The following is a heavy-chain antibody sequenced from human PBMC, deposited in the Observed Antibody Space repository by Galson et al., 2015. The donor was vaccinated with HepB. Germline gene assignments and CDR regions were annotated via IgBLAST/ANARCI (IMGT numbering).Heavy chain of an antibody. CDR3: AKERIRYFDWFAFDF. J-gene: IGHJ4*02. Sequence: SLRLSCAASGFTFSTYVMHWVRQAPGKGLEWVAVISYDGSNKYYADSVKGRFTISRDNSKNTLYLQMNSLRAEDTAVYYCAKERIRYFDWFAFDFWGQGTLVTVSS. CDR1: GFTFSTYV. V-gene: IGHV3-30*18. CDR2: ISYDGSNK. D-gene: IGHD3-9*01.